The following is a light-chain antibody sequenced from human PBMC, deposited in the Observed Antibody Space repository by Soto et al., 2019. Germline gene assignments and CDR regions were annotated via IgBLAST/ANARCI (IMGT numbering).Light chain of an antibody. V-gene: IGLV2-11*01. CDR3: CSYAGNYYV. Sequence: QSALTQPRSVSGSPGQSVTISCTGTSSDVGGYNYVSRYQQHPGKAPKLMIYDVSTRPSGVPDRFSGSKSGKTASLTISGLQAEDEADYYCCSYAGNYYVFGSGTKLTVL. J-gene: IGLJ1*01. CDR2: DVS. CDR1: SSDVGGYNY.